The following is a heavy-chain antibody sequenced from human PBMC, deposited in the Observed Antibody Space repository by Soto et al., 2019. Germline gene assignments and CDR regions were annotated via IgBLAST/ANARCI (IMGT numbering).Heavy chain of an antibody. J-gene: IGHJ4*02. Sequence: QVQLVEPGGGVVQPGRSLRLSCAASGFTFSSYGMHWVRQAPGKGLEWVAVISYDGSNKYYADSVKGRFTISRDNSKNTLYLQMNSLRAEDTAVYYCAKDVHLVASPFDYWGQGTLVTVSS. CDR1: GFTFSSYG. D-gene: IGHD1-1*01. V-gene: IGHV3-30*18. CDR2: ISYDGSNK. CDR3: AKDVHLVASPFDY.